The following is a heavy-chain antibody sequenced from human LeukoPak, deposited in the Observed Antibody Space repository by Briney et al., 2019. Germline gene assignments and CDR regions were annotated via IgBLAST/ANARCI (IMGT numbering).Heavy chain of an antibody. D-gene: IGHD3-22*01. Sequence: SETLSLTCAVYGGSFSGYYWSWIRQPPGKGLEWIGGINHSGSTNYNPSLKSRVTISVDTSKNQFSLKLSSVTAADTAVYYCARGSYHYDSSGWLNDYWGQGTLVTVSS. CDR1: GGSFSGYY. CDR3: ARGSYHYDSSGWLNDY. CDR2: INHSGST. J-gene: IGHJ4*02. V-gene: IGHV4-34*01.